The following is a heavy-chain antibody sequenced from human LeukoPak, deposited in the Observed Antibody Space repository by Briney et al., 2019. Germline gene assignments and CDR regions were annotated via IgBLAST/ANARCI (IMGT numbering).Heavy chain of an antibody. V-gene: IGHV4-59*01. CDR3: ARGSYYYDSSGYWYSDY. D-gene: IGHD3-22*01. Sequence: PSETLSLTCTVSGGSISSYYWHWIRQPPGKGLEWIGYIYSSGSTNYNPSLKSRVTFSVDTSKNQFSLKLSSVTAADTAVYYCARGSYYYDSSGYWYSDYWGQGTLVTVSS. J-gene: IGHJ4*02. CDR1: GGSISSYY. CDR2: IYSSGST.